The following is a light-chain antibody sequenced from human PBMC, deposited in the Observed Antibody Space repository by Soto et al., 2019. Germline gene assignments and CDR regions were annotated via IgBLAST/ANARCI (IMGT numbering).Light chain of an antibody. V-gene: IGKV3-20*01. CDR3: QQYDSSPLT. CDR2: GAS. J-gene: IGKJ4*01. Sequence: EIVLTQSPGTLSLSPGERATLSCRASQSVSSSYLAWYQQKPGQAPRLLIYGASSRATGIADRFSGSVSGTDFTLTISRLEPEDFAVYYCQQYDSSPLTFGGGTKVDIK. CDR1: QSVSSSY.